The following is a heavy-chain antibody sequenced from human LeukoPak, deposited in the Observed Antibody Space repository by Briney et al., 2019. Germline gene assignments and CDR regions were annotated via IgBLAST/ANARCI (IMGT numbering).Heavy chain of an antibody. V-gene: IGHV4-34*01. CDR1: GGSFSGYY. J-gene: IGHJ4*02. CDR2: INHSGST. Sequence: SETLSLTCTVSGGSFSGYYWSWIRQPPGKGLEWIGEINHSGSTNYNLSLKSRVTISVDTSKNQFSLKLSSVTAADAAVYYCARTSYYYGSGSFLDYWGQGTLVTVSS. CDR3: ARTSYYYGSGSFLDY. D-gene: IGHD3-10*01.